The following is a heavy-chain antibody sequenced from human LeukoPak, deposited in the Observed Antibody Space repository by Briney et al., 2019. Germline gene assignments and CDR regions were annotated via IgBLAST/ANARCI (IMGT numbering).Heavy chain of an antibody. V-gene: IGHV1-8*01. CDR2: INPNGGNT. Sequence: ASVKLSCKASGYTFTSYAMNWVRQATGQGLEWMGWINPNGGNTGYAHKFKGRVTMTRNTSISTAYMQLSSLRSEDTAVYYCARGVGPLFPLADVWGKGTTGTVSS. CDR1: GYTFTSYA. D-gene: IGHD1-26*01. CDR3: ARGVGPLFPLADV. J-gene: IGHJ6*04.